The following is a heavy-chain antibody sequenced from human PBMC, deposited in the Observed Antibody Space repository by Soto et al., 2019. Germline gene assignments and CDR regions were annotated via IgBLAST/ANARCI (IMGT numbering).Heavy chain of an antibody. V-gene: IGHV1-69*12. CDR2: IIPIFGTA. J-gene: IGHJ6*02. CDR1: GGTFSSYA. CDR3: ARDPGQRGYYYYGMDV. Sequence: QVQLVQSGAEVKKPGSSVKVSCKASGGTFSSYAISWVRQAPGQGLEWMGGIIPIFGTANYAQKFQGRVTITADESTSTADMELSSLRSEDTAVYYCARDPGQRGYYYYGMDVWGQGTTVTVSS.